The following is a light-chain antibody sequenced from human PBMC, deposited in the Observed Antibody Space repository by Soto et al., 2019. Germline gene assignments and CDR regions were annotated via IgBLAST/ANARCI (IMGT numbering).Light chain of an antibody. CDR1: QDISNW. Sequence: DIQMSQSPSSVSASVGDRVTITCRASQDISNWLAWYQQRPGKAPKLLIYAASRLQSGVPSRFSGSGSGTDFTLTSNSLQPEDFAAYYCQQANTWITFGQGTRLQIK. CDR3: QQANTWIT. CDR2: AAS. V-gene: IGKV1D-12*01. J-gene: IGKJ5*01.